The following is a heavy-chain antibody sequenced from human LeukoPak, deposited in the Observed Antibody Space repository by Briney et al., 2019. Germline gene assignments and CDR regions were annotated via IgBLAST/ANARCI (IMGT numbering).Heavy chain of an antibody. CDR3: ARHPLFELVADYFDP. D-gene: IGHD3-3*01. CDR1: GDSVSSRNSY. J-gene: IGHJ5*02. Sequence: SETLSLTCSVSGDSVSSRNSYWAWIRQPPGMGLGWIVSIYYSGSTYYNPSLKSRVSMSVDTARNHFSLKLTSVTAADTASYYCARHPLFELVADYFDPWGQGTLVTVSS. CDR2: IYYSGST. V-gene: IGHV4-39*07.